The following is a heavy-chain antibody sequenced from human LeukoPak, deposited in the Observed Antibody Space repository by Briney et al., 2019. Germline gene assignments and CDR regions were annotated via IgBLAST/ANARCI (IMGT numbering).Heavy chain of an antibody. V-gene: IGHV1-2*02. CDR2: INPNSGGT. J-gene: IGHJ6*03. CDR1: GYTFTGYY. Sequence: ASVKVSCKASGYTFTGYYMHWVRQAPGQGLEWMGWINPNSGGTNYAQKFQGRVTMTRDTSISTAYMELSRPRSDDTAVYYCARGPTVTTVLYYYYYYMDVWGKGTTVTISS. CDR3: ARGPTVTTVLYYYYYYMDV. D-gene: IGHD4-17*01.